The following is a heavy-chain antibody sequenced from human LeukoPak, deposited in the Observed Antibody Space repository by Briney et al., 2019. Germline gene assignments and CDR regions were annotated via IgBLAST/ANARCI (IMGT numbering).Heavy chain of an antibody. V-gene: IGHV1-2*06. J-gene: IGHJ5*02. D-gene: IGHD2-15*01. CDR2: INPNSGGT. CDR1: GYTFTGYY. Sequence: ASVKVSCKASGYTFTGYYMHWVRQAPAQGLEWMGRINPNSGGTNYTQKFQGRVTMTSDTSISTAYMELRRLRSDDTAVYYCARGYCSGGSCYEFDPWGQGTLVTVSS. CDR3: ARGYCSGGSCYEFDP.